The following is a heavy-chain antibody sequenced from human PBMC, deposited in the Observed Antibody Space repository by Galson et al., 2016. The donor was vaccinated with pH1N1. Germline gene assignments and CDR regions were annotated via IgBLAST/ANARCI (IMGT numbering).Heavy chain of an antibody. D-gene: IGHD3-3*01. CDR2: ISSSGSSI. CDR3: ARHYDFWSASDY. CDR1: GFTFSDYY. Sequence: SLRLSCAASGFTFSDYYMAWIRQAPGKGLEWISYISSSGSSIYYADSVKGRFTISRDNVKNSLYLQMNSLRDEDTAIFYCARHYDFWSASDYWGQGILVTVSS. J-gene: IGHJ4*02. V-gene: IGHV3-11*04.